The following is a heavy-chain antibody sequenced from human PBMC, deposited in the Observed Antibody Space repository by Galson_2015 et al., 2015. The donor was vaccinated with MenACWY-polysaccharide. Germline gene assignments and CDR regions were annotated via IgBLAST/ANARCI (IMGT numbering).Heavy chain of an antibody. V-gene: IGHV3-48*04. Sequence: LRLSCAASGFTFSSYSMNWVRQAPGKGLEWVSYISDSGSAIYFADSVKGRFIISRDNAKNSLYLQMNSLRAEDTAVYFCARDPRGARSSYFDNWGQGIQVTVSS. CDR2: ISDSGSAI. CDR1: GFTFSSYS. CDR3: ARDPRGARSSYFDN. J-gene: IGHJ4*02. D-gene: IGHD3-10*01.